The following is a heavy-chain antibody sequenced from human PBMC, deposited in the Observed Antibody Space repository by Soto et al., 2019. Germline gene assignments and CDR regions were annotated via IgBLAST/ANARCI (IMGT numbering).Heavy chain of an antibody. CDR3: ARRARGYSYGFFDY. Sequence: SETLSLTCAVYGGSFSGYYWSWIRQPPGKGLEWIGEINHSGSTNYNPSLKSRVTISVDTSKNQFSLKLSSVTAADTAVYYCARRARGYSYGFFDYWGQGTLVTVSS. CDR1: GGSFSGYY. V-gene: IGHV4-34*01. CDR2: INHSGST. J-gene: IGHJ4*02. D-gene: IGHD5-18*01.